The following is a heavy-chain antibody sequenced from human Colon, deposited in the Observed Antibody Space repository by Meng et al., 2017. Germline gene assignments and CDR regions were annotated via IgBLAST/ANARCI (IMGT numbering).Heavy chain of an antibody. CDR3: ARFRVLLKDFDY. J-gene: IGHJ4*02. CDR1: GGSVSSKSHY. V-gene: IGHV4-61*01. Sequence: SETLSLPCTGSGGSVSSKSHYWSWMRQSPDNRLEWIGYIHYTGGTTYNPSLKSRVVISVDTSKNQFSLKLNSVTAADTAVYFCARFRVLLKDFDYWGQGTLVTVSS. CDR2: IHYTGGT. D-gene: IGHD2/OR15-2a*01.